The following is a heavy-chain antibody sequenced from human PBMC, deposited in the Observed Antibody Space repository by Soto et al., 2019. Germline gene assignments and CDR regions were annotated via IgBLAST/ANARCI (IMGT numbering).Heavy chain of an antibody. CDR1: GGSISSGGYY. CDR3: ARARRDCSGGSCYDYFDY. J-gene: IGHJ4*02. D-gene: IGHD2-15*01. Sequence: PSETLPLTCAVSGGSISSGGYYWSWIRQPPGKGLEWIGYIYYSGSTNYNPSLKSRVTISVDTSKNQFSLKLSSVTAADTAVYYCARARRDCSGGSCYDYFDYWGQGTLVTVSS. CDR2: IYYSGST. V-gene: IGHV4-61*08.